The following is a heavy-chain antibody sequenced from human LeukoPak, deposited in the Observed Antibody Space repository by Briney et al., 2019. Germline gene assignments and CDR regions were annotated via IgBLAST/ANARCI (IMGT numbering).Heavy chain of an antibody. Sequence: GESLKISCKGSGYSFTSYWIGWVRQMPGKGLEWMGIIYPGDSDTRYSPSFQGQVTISADKSTSTAYLQWSSLKASDTAMYYCARWNGDYVRSNWFDPWGQGTLVTVSS. J-gene: IGHJ5*02. CDR1: GYSFTSYW. CDR2: IYPGDSDT. CDR3: ARWNGDYVRSNWFDP. V-gene: IGHV5-51*01. D-gene: IGHD4-17*01.